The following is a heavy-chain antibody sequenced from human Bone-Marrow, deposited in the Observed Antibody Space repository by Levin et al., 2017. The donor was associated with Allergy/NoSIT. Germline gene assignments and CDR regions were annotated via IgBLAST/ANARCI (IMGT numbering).Heavy chain of an antibody. D-gene: IGHD3-3*01. J-gene: IGHJ6*02. CDR2: ISSSSTYI. V-gene: IGHV3-21*01. CDR1: GFTFSSYS. CDR3: ARPKTRTIFGVITTYYYYAMDV. Sequence: PGGSLRLSCEASGFTFSSYSMNWVRQAPGKGLEWVSSISSSSTYIYYADSVKGRFTVSRDNAKNSLYLQMSSLRAEDTAVYHCARPKTRTIFGVITTYYYYAMDVWGQGTSVTVSS.